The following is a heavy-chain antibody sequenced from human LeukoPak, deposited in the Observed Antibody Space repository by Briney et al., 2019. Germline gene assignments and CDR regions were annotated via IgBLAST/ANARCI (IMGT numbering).Heavy chain of an antibody. CDR3: TRGAGWLIDY. D-gene: IGHD3-16*01. CDR1: GGSISSYH. V-gene: IGHV4-59*01. Sequence: PSETLSLTCTVSGGSISSYHWSWIRQPPGKGLEWIGFFYYSGSTNYNPSLKSRVTISIDTSKNQFSLKLSSVTAADTAVYYCTRGAGWLIDYWGQGILVTVSS. J-gene: IGHJ4*02. CDR2: FYYSGST.